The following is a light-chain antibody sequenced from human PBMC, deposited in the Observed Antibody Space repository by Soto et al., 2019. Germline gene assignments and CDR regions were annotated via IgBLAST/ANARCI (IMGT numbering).Light chain of an antibody. CDR2: KAS. CDR3: QQYKSYSWT. CDR1: QSISSW. J-gene: IGKJ1*01. Sequence: DIQMTQSPSTLSASVGDRVTITCRASQSISSWLAWYQRKPGKAPKLLIYKASSLESGVPSRFSGSGSGTEFTLTISSLQPDDFATYYCQQYKSYSWTFGQGPKVEIK. V-gene: IGKV1-5*03.